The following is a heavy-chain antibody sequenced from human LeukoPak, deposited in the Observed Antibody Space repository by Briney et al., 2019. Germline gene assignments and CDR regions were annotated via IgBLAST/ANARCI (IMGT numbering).Heavy chain of an antibody. V-gene: IGHV1-2*02. CDR2: INSNSGDT. CDR3: SRDKSGIDY. CDR1: GYRFTVYY. D-gene: IGHD1-26*01. J-gene: IGHJ4*02. Sequence: ASVTVSCTASGYRFTVYYRHWVRRAPGQGLEWMGWINSNSGDTKYAQKFQGRVTMARDTSITTVYMELSSLRSDDTAVYYCSRDKSGIDYWGQGTLVTVSS.